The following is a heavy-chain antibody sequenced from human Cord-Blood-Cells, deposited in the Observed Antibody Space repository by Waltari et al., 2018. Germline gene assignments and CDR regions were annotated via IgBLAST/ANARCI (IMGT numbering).Heavy chain of an antibody. V-gene: IGHV1-2*02. CDR1: GYTFTGYY. CDR2: INPNSGGT. Sequence: QVQLVQSGAEVKKPGASVKVSCKASGYTFTGYYMHWVRQAPGQGLEWMGWINPNSGGTNYEQKFQGRVTMTRDTSISTAYMELSRLGSDDTAVYYCARLELGIGLWGQGTLVTVSS. D-gene: IGHD7-27*01. CDR3: ARLELGIGL. J-gene: IGHJ4*02.